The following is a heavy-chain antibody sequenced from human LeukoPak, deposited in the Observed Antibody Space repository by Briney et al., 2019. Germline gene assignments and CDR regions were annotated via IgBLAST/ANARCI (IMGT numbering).Heavy chain of an antibody. J-gene: IGHJ4*02. Sequence: GRSLRLSCAASGFTFSSYGMHWVRQAPGKGLEWVAVISYDGSNKYYADSVKGRFTISRDNSKNTLYLQMNSLRAEDTAVYYCARDDYDILTGSFFDYWGQGTLVTVSS. CDR2: ISYDGSNK. CDR1: GFTFSSYG. V-gene: IGHV3-30*03. D-gene: IGHD3-9*01. CDR3: ARDDYDILTGSFFDY.